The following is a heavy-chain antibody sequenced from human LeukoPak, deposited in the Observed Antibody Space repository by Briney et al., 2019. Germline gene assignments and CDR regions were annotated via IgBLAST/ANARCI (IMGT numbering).Heavy chain of an antibody. CDR1: GFTFEDYA. CDR2: INWNSAST. J-gene: IGHJ5*02. CDR3: VKDKRNPYRPEGPFDP. Sequence: GGSLRLSCAASGFTFEDYAMHWVRQAPGKGLEWVSGINWNSASTGYADSVKGRFTISRDNVMNSLYLQMNSLRPEDTALYYCVKDKRNPYRPEGPFDPWGQGTLVTVSS. V-gene: IGHV3-9*01. D-gene: IGHD1-14*01.